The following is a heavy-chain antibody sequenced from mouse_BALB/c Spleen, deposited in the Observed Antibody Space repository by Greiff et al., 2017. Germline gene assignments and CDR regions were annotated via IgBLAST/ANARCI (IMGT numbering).Heavy chain of an antibody. J-gene: IGHJ3*01. CDR1: GYAFSSYW. D-gene: IGHD2-14*01. CDR2: IYPGDGDT. CDR3: ARDYRYDRAWFAY. V-gene: IGHV1-80*01. Sequence: VQLQQSGAELVRPGSSVKISCKASGYAFSSYWMNWVKQRPGQGLEWIGQIYPGDGDTNYNGKFKGKATLTADKSSSTAYMQLSSLTSEDSAVYFCARDYRYDRAWFAYWGQGTLVTVSA.